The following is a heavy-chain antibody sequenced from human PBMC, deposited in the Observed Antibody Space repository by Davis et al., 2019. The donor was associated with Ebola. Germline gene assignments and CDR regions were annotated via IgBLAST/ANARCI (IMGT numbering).Heavy chain of an antibody. Sequence: PGGSLRLSCAGSGFRFHDYAMHWVRQAPGKGLEWVSAISGTRGSTHYADSVKGRFTISRDNSKNTLILQMNSLRAEDTAIYYCAKEELKVFDYWGQGTLVTVSS. D-gene: IGHD3-10*01. CDR1: GFRFHDYA. J-gene: IGHJ4*02. V-gene: IGHV3-23*01. CDR3: AKEELKVFDY. CDR2: ISGTRGST.